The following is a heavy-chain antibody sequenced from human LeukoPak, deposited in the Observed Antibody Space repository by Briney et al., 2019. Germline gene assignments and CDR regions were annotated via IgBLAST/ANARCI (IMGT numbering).Heavy chain of an antibody. CDR1: GYTFTSYY. D-gene: IGHD6-6*01. J-gene: IGHJ4*02. V-gene: IGHV1-46*01. CDR2: INPSGGST. Sequence: ASVKVSCKASGYTFTSYYMHWVRQAPGQGLEWMGIINPSGGSTSYAQKFQGRVTMTRDMSTSTVYMELSSLRFEDTAVYYCARGRGGLAARPDCFDYWGQGTLVTVSS. CDR3: ARGRGGLAARPDCFDY.